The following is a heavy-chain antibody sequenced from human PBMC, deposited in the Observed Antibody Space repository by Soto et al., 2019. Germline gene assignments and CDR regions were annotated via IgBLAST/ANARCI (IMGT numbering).Heavy chain of an antibody. CDR2: IYYSGTT. J-gene: IGHJ3*02. CDR1: GGSISSSSYY. Sequence: QLQLQESGPGLVKPSETLSLTCTVSGGSISSSSYYWGLLRQPPGKGLEGIGTIYYSGTTYYTPTIKRRVHITVDTSKNQFCLKLSSATAADTAVDYCARQRSESYNAFDTWGQGTGVTVSS. CDR3: ARQRSESYNAFDT. D-gene: IGHD1-26*01. V-gene: IGHV4-39*01.